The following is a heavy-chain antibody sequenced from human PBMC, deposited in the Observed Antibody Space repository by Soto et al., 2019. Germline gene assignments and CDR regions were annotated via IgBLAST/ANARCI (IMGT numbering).Heavy chain of an antibody. CDR2: IYPGDSDT. CDR1: GYSFTSYW. CDR3: ARLADCSGGSCYDPFDY. J-gene: IGHJ4*02. D-gene: IGHD2-15*01. V-gene: IGHV5-51*01. Sequence: PGESLKISCKGSGYSFTSYWIGWVRQMPGKGLEWMGIIYPGDSDTRYSPSFQGQVTISADKSISTAYLQWSSLKASDTAMYYCARLADCSGGSCYDPFDYWGQGILVTVSS.